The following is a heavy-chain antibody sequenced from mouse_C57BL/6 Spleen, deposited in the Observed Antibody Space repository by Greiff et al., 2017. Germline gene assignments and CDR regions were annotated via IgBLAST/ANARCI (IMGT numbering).Heavy chain of an antibody. V-gene: IGHV5-4*01. D-gene: IGHD1-1*01. CDR3: AREGITTVVAPFAY. CDR1: GFTFSSYA. CDR2: ISDGGSYT. Sequence: EVMLVESGGGLVKPGGSLKLSCAASGFTFSSYAMSWVRQTPEKRLEWVATISDGGSYTYYPDNVKGRFTISRDNAKNNLYLQMSHLKSEDTAMYYCAREGITTVVAPFAYWGQGTLVTVSA. J-gene: IGHJ3*01.